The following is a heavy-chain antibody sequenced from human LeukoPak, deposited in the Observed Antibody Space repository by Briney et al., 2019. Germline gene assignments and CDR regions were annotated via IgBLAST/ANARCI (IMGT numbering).Heavy chain of an antibody. V-gene: IGHV1-8*02. CDR3: ARGRGAYGSGSYLYD. J-gene: IGHJ4*02. D-gene: IGHD3-10*01. Sequence: ASVKASCKASGYTFTDYDINWVRQATGQGLEWMGWMNTEKGNTGYAQKFQGRGVMTRDTSTTTAYLELTNLTPEDTAIYYCARGRGAYGSGSYLYDWGQGTLLTVSS. CDR2: MNTEKGNT. CDR1: GYTFTDYD.